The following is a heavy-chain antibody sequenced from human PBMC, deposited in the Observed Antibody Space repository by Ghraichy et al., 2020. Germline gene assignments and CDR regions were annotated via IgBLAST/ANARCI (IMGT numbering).Heavy chain of an antibody. D-gene: IGHD5-24*01. Sequence: GGSLRLSCAVSGFTFSSYWMHWVRQAPGKGLVWVSRINSDGSSTNYADSVKGRFTISRDNAKNTLYLQMNSLRAEDTAVYYCASEGDGYNFAYYYGMDVWGQGTTVTVSS. CDR2: INSDGSST. CDR3: ASEGDGYNFAYYYGMDV. V-gene: IGHV3-74*01. CDR1: GFTFSSYW. J-gene: IGHJ6*02.